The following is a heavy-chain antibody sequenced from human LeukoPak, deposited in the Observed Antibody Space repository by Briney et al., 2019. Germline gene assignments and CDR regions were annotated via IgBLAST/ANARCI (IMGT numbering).Heavy chain of an antibody. CDR3: ARALSTTRPIDY. D-gene: IGHD1-1*01. CDR1: GFTFSSYG. J-gene: IGHJ4*02. Sequence: GGSLRLSCAASGFTFSSYGMHWVRQAPGKGLEWVAVISYDGSNKYYADSVKGRFTISRDNSKNTLYLQMNSLRAEDTAVYYCARALSTTRPIDYWGQGTLVTVSS. V-gene: IGHV3-30*03. CDR2: ISYDGSNK.